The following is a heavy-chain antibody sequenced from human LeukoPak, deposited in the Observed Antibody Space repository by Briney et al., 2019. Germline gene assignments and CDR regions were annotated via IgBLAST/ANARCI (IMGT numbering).Heavy chain of an antibody. J-gene: IGHJ4*02. Sequence: GGSLRLSCAASGFTFSSYEMNWVRQAPGKGLEWVSYISSSGSTIYYADSVKGRFTISRDNAKNSLYLQMNSLRAEDTAVYYCARKSPDLDYWGQGTLVTVSS. CDR2: ISSSGSTI. V-gene: IGHV3-48*03. CDR3: ARKSPDLDY. CDR1: GFTFSSYE.